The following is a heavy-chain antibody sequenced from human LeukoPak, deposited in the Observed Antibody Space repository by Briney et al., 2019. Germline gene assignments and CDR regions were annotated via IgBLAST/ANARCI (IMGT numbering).Heavy chain of an antibody. J-gene: IGHJ4*02. D-gene: IGHD3-22*01. CDR3: AKRGVVIRVILVGFHKEAYYFDS. V-gene: IGHV3-23*01. Sequence: QLGGSLRLSCAVSGITLSNYGMSWVRRAPGKGLEWVAGISDSGGRTKYADSVKGRFTISRNNSKNTLYLQMNSLRAEDTAVYFCAKRGVVIRVILVGFHKEAYYFDSWGQGALVTVSS. CDR1: GITLSNYG. CDR2: ISDSGGRT.